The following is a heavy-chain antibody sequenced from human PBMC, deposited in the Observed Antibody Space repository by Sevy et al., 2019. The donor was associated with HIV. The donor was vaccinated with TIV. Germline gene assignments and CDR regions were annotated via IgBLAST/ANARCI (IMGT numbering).Heavy chain of an antibody. J-gene: IGHJ4*02. CDR2: IKSKTDGGTT. V-gene: IGHV3-15*07. D-gene: IGHD5-18*01. Sequence: GESLKISCAASGFTFSNAWMNWVRQAPGKGLEWVGRIKSKTDGGTTDYAAPVKGRFTISRDDSKITLYLQMNSLKTEDTAMYYCTTDGGGYNYGYSFDYWGQGTLVTVSS. CDR3: TTDGGGYNYGYSFDY. CDR1: GFTFSNAW.